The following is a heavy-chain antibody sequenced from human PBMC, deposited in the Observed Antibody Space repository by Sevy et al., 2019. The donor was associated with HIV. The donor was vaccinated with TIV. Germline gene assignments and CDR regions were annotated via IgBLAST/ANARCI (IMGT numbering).Heavy chain of an antibody. CDR3: AKDMGMDSSGWYGRRADAYYYYGMDV. Sequence: GGSLRLSCAASGFTFDDYAMHWVRQAPGKGLEWVSGISWNSGSIGYADSVKGRFTISRDNAKNSLYLQMNSLRAEDTALYYCAKDMGMDSSGWYGRRADAYYYYGMDVWGQGTTVTVSS. V-gene: IGHV3-9*01. J-gene: IGHJ6*02. D-gene: IGHD6-19*01. CDR1: GFTFDDYA. CDR2: ISWNSGSI.